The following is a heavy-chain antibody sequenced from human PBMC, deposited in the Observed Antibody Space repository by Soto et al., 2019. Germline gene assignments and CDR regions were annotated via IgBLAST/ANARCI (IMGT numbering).Heavy chain of an antibody. CDR3: TRGPF. CDR1: GFTFTTSW. Sequence: QSGGSLRLSCAASGFTFTTSWMSWVRHSPVKGLEWVAYIKPDGRDKSYVDSVKGRFIIFRDNAKNSLYLEMNSLRDEDTAVYYCTRGPFWGQGTLVTVSS. V-gene: IGHV3-7*03. CDR2: IKPDGRDK. J-gene: IGHJ4*02.